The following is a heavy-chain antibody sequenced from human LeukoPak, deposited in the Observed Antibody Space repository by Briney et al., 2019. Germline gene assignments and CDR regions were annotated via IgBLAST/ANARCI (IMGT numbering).Heavy chain of an antibody. CDR3: AKPGSGWFHFDH. Sequence: PGGFLRLSCAASGFTFSSYAMSWVRQAPGKGLEWVAVISSDGSSQYYADSVKGRLTISRDTPKNMLYLQMDSLRPEDTAIYYCAKPGSGWFHFDHWGQGTLVTVSS. CDR2: ISSDGSSQ. V-gene: IGHV3-30*18. J-gene: IGHJ4*02. D-gene: IGHD6-19*01. CDR1: GFTFSSYA.